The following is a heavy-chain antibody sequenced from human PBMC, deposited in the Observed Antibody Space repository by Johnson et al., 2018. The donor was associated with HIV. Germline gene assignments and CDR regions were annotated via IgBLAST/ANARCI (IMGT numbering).Heavy chain of an antibody. Sequence: QMQLVESGGDVVQPGGSLRLSCAASGFTFRNYGIHWVRQAPGKGLEWVSVLYSGGSTYYADPVKGRFTISRDNSKNTLHLQMNSLRAEDTAVYYCANYAGLGAFDIWGQGTMVTVSS. V-gene: IGHV3-NL1*01. D-gene: IGHD4-17*01. CDR2: LYSGGST. CDR3: ANYAGLGAFDI. CDR1: GFTFRNYG. J-gene: IGHJ3*02.